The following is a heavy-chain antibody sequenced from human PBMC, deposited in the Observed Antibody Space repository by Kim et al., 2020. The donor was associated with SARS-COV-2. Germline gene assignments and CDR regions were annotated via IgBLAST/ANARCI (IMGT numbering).Heavy chain of an antibody. CDR1: AFIFVNYV. Sequence: GGSLRLSCVASAFIFVNYVMTWVRQAPGKGLEWVSCIVNKGGATYYADSVKGRFTISTDNSKNPLYLEMNSLRAEDSAIYYCVKGTSQSGYEAWGQGTLVTVSS. CDR2: IVNKGGAT. V-gene: IGHV3-23*01. D-gene: IGHD5-12*01. J-gene: IGHJ5*02. CDR3: VKGTSQSGYEA.